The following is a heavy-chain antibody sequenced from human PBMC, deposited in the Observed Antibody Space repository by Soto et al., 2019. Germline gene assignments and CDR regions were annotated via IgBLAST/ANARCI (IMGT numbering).Heavy chain of an antibody. CDR3: ARDPGGGSWYSSSWHFDY. J-gene: IGHJ4*02. CDR1: GFTFSSYS. V-gene: IGHV3-48*01. D-gene: IGHD6-13*01. Sequence: GGSLRLSCAASGFTFSSYSMNWVRQAPGKGLEWVSYISSSSSTIYYADSVKGRFTISRDNAKNSLYLQMNSLRAEDTAVYYCARDPGGGSWYSSSWHFDYWGQGTLVTVSS. CDR2: ISSSSSTI.